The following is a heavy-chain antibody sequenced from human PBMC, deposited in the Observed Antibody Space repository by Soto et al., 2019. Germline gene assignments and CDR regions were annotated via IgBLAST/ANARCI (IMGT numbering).Heavy chain of an antibody. Sequence: TSETLSLTCTVSGGSVSSGSYYWSWIRQPPGKGLEWIGYIYYSGSTNYNPSLKSRVTISVDTSKNQFSLKLSSVTAADTAVYYCARNSLSSSWSWFDPWGQGTLVTVSS. V-gene: IGHV4-61*01. D-gene: IGHD6-13*01. CDR1: GGSVSSGSYY. CDR3: ARNSLSSSWSWFDP. J-gene: IGHJ5*02. CDR2: IYYSGST.